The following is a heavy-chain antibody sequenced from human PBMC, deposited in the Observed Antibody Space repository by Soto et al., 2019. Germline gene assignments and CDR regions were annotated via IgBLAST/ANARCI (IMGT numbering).Heavy chain of an antibody. V-gene: IGHV4-39*07. CDR1: GDSITSSNYY. CDR3: VRDQYSGYDFAL. J-gene: IGHJ5*02. Sequence: SETLSLTCTVSGDSITSSNYYWGWLRQPPGKGLEWIGSIPSRGRPFYNPSLTSRGTISADSSKNQLSLQLTSVTAADTAVYYCVRDQYSGYDFALWGQGNLVTVSS. D-gene: IGHD5-12*01. CDR2: IPSRGRP.